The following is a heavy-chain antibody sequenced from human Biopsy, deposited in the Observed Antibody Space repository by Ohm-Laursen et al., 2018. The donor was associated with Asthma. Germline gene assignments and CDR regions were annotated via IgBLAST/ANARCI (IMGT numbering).Heavy chain of an antibody. V-gene: IGHV4-59*01. CDR2: IHYSGST. J-gene: IGHJ4*02. Sequence: GTLSLTCTVSGVSIRSYYWTWIRQPPGKGLEWIGNIHYSGSTYSNPSLKSRVTISVDTSKKQNSLRLSSVIAADTAVYYCAGFCSGGNCPDHWGQGTLVTVSS. CDR1: GVSIRSYY. CDR3: AGFCSGGNCPDH. D-gene: IGHD2-15*01.